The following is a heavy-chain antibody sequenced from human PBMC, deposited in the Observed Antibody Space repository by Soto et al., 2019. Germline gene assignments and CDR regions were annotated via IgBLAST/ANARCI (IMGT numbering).Heavy chain of an antibody. V-gene: IGHV1-69*12. CDR3: ARGNHRWLQCGNFDP. CDR2: IIPIFGTA. J-gene: IGHJ2*01. D-gene: IGHD2-15*01. CDR1: GGTFSSYT. Sequence: QVQLVQSGAEVKKPGSSVTVSCKASGGTFSSYTISWVRQAPGQGLEWMGGIIPIFGTANYAQKFQGRVTITADESTSTANMEWSSRRFENTAVYSWARGNHRWLQCGNFDPWAVAPWSLSPQ.